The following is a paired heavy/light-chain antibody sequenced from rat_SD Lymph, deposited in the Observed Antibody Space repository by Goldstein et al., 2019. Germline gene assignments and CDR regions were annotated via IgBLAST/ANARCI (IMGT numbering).Heavy chain of an antibody. J-gene: IGHJ2*01. D-gene: IGHD1-12*01. CDR3: ARDPMFDY. V-gene: IGHV5-34*01. CDR1: GFTFSNYG. CDR2: ISSSSSYI. Sequence: EVQLVESGGGLVQPGRSLRLSCLASGFTFSNYGMNWIRQAPGKGLEWVASISSSSSYIYYADTVKGRFTISRDNAKNTLYLQMTSLRSEDTALYYCARDPMFDYWGQGVMVTVSS.
Light chain of an antibody. CDR3: LQRYSNPWT. CDR1: QDIGNW. J-gene: IGKJ1*01. CDR2: STT. Sequence: DIQMTQSPASLSASPEEIVTITCQASQDIGNWLAWYQQKPGKSPQLLIYSTTSLADGIPSRFSGSRSGTQYSLKISRLQIEDTGIYYCLQRYSNPWTFGGGTKLELK. V-gene: IGKV12S20*01.